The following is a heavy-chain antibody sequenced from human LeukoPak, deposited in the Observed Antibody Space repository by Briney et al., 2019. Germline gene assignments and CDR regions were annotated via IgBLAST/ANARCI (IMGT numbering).Heavy chain of an antibody. CDR2: IYSGGST. Sequence: GGSLRLSCAASGFTVSSNYMSWVRQAPGKGLEWVSVIYSGGSTYYADSVKGRFTISRDNSKNTLYLQMSSLRAEDTAVYYCAVGAIFGRHGFDIWGQGTMVTVSS. V-gene: IGHV3-66*01. CDR1: GFTVSSNY. D-gene: IGHD1-26*01. CDR3: AVGAIFGRHGFDI. J-gene: IGHJ3*02.